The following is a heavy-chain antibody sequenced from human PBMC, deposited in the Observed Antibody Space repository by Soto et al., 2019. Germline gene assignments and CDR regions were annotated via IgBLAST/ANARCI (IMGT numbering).Heavy chain of an antibody. J-gene: IGHJ6*03. CDR3: ARVPTGWSGYYYMDV. Sequence: PSETLSLTCSVSGFTIITYYWSWIRQPTGKGLEWIGYIYYTGSTNYNPSLKSRVTISVDTSKNQFSLKLSSVTAADTAVYYCARVPTGWSGYYYMDVWGKGTTVTVSS. D-gene: IGHD2-15*01. CDR2: IYYTGST. CDR1: GFTIITYY. V-gene: IGHV4-59*01.